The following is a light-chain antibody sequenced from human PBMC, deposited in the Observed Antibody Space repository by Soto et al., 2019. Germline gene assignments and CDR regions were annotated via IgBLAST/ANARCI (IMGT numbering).Light chain of an antibody. CDR3: QQYNSYSWT. Sequence: DIQMTQSPSTLSSSVGDRVTXTCRASQSISTGLAWYQQKPGKAPNLLIYDASTLESGVPSRFSGSGSGTEFTLTISSLQPDDFATYYCQQYNSYSWTFGQGTKVDIK. J-gene: IGKJ1*01. CDR2: DAS. V-gene: IGKV1-5*01. CDR1: QSISTG.